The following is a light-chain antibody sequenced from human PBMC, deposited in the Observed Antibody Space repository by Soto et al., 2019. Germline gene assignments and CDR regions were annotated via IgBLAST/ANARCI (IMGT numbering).Light chain of an antibody. V-gene: IGKV3-20*01. CDR1: ESVSNNY. CDR2: GAS. CDR3: QQYDNWPPIT. J-gene: IGKJ5*01. Sequence: ENVLTQSPGTLSLSPGERATLSCRASESVSNNYLAWYQQKPGQAPRLLIYGASDRATGITDRFSGSGSGTDFTLTISRLEPEDFAVYFCQQYDNWPPITFGQGTRLEIK.